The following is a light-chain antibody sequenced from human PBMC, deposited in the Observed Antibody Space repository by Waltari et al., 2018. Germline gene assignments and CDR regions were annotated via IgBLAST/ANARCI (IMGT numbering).Light chain of an antibody. CDR2: DDR. CDR3: FSIDTTGNHRV. V-gene: IGLV3-10*01. J-gene: IGLJ2*01. Sequence: SYELTQPPSVSVSPGQTARITCSGDVFPKRKAYWYQERSVQAPVLVISDDRDRPAGIPERFSGGTSGTMATLTISGTQVEDEADYYCFSIDTTGNHRVFGGGTRLTVL. CDR1: VFPKRK.